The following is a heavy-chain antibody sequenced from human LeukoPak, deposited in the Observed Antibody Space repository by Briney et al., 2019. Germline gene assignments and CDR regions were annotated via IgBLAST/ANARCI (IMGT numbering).Heavy chain of an antibody. Sequence: ASAKVSCKASGGTFSSYAISWVRQAPGQGLEWMGIINPSGGSTSYAQKFQGRVTMTRDTSTSTVYMELSSLRSEDTAVYYCARDRDHYYGSGRWSFDYWGQGTLVTVSS. D-gene: IGHD3-10*01. J-gene: IGHJ4*02. CDR2: INPSGGST. CDR3: ARDRDHYYGSGRWSFDY. CDR1: GGTFSSYA. V-gene: IGHV1-46*01.